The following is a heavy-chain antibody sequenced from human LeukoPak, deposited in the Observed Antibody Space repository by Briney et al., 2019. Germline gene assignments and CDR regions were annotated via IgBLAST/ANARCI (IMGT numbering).Heavy chain of an antibody. V-gene: IGHV4-61*02. CDR1: GGSISSGSYY. J-gene: IGHJ6*03. CDR2: IYTSGST. CDR3: ARDKNYYDSSGYYSDYYYMDV. Sequence: SQTLSLTCTVSGGSISSGSYYWSWIRQPAGKGLEWIGRIYTSGSTNYNPSLKSRVTISVDTSKNQFSLKLSSVTAADTAVYYCARDKNYYDSSGYYSDYYYMDVWGKGTTVTISS. D-gene: IGHD3-22*01.